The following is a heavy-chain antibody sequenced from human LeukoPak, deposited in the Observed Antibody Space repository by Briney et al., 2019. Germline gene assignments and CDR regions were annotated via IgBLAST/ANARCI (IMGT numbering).Heavy chain of an antibody. Sequence: SETLSLTCAVYGGSFSGYYWSWIRQPPGKGLEWIGEINHSGSTNYNPSLKSRVTMSVDTSKNQFSLKLSSVTAADTAVYYCARVADSSGYFDYWGQGTLVTVSS. CDR1: GGSFSGYY. CDR3: ARVADSSGYFDY. D-gene: IGHD3-22*01. J-gene: IGHJ4*02. V-gene: IGHV4-34*01. CDR2: INHSGST.